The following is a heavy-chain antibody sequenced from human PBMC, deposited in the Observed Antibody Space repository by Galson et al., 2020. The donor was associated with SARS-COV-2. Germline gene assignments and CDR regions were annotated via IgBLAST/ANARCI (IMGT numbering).Heavy chain of an antibody. Sequence: SETLSLTCTVSGGSISSYYWSWIRQPPGKGLEWIGYIYYSGSTNYNPSLKSRVTISVDTSKNQFSLKLSSVTAADTAVYYCARAHNTYYDFWSGYYTVSPAFDYWGQGTLVTVSS. V-gene: IGHV4-59*01. CDR1: GGSISSYY. CDR3: ARAHNTYYDFWSGYYTVSPAFDY. CDR2: IYYSGST. D-gene: IGHD3-3*01. J-gene: IGHJ4*02.